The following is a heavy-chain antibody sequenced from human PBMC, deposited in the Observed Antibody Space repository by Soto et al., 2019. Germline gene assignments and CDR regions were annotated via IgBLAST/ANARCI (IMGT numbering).Heavy chain of an antibody. CDR1: GGSISSSSFF. J-gene: IGHJ4*02. CDR2: IYYSGST. V-gene: IGHV4-39*01. CDR3: ARHLRASAGGCY. D-gene: IGHD6-13*01. Sequence: QLQLQESGPGLVKPSETLSLTCTVSGGSISSSSFFWGWIRQPPGKGLEWIGSIYYSGSTYYNPSLKSRVTISVDTSKNQFSLRLTSVTAADTAVYYCARHLRASAGGCYWGQGTLVAVSS.